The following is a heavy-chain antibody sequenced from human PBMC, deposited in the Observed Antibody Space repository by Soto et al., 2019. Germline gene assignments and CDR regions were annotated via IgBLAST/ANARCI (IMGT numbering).Heavy chain of an antibody. Sequence: EVQLVESGGGLIQPGGSLRLSCAASGFTVSSNYMSWVRQAPGKGLEWVSVIYSGGPTFYADSVKGRFTISRDNSKNTVYLQMNSLRAEDTAVYYWAKAGRGVRFLEWFTGVLDPWGQGALVTVSS. CDR3: AKAGRGVRFLEWFTGVLDP. V-gene: IGHV3-53*01. J-gene: IGHJ5*02. D-gene: IGHD3-3*01. CDR2: IYSGGPT. CDR1: GFTVSSNY.